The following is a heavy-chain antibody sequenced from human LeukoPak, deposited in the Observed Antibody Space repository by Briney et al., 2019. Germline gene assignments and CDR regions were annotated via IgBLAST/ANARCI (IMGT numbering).Heavy chain of an antibody. V-gene: IGHV1-24*01. CDR1: GYTLTDLS. D-gene: IGHD6-19*01. CDR3: ATGPGRAVPSIYYYYMDV. Sequence: ASVKVSCKVSGYTLTDLSMHWVRQAPGKGLEWMGGFDPEDDETIYAQKFQGRVTMTEDTSTDTAYMELSGLGSEDTAVYYCATGPGRAVPSIYYYYMDVWGKGTTVTVSS. CDR2: FDPEDDET. J-gene: IGHJ6*03.